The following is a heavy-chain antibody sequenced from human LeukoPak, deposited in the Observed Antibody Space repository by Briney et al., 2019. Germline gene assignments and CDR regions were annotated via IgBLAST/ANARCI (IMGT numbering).Heavy chain of an antibody. CDR2: IIPIFGTA. CDR3: ARIAGATYNWFDP. CDR1: GGTFSSYA. D-gene: IGHD1-26*01. Sequence: GSSVKVSCKASGGTFSSYAISWVRQAPGQGLEWMGGIIPIFGTANYAQKFQGRVTITTDESTSTAYMELRSLRSDDTAVYYCARIAGATYNWFDPWGQGTLVTVSS. J-gene: IGHJ5*02. V-gene: IGHV1-69*05.